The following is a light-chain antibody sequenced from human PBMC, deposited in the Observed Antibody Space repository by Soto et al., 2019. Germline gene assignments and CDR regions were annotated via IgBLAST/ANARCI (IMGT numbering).Light chain of an antibody. Sequence: MLMTQSPATLSLSPGERATLSCRASQSVSSYLAWYQQKPGQAPRLLIYDASNRATGIPARFSGSGSGTDFTLTISSLEPEDFAVYYCQQRSNWITFGQGTRLE. CDR2: DAS. CDR3: QQRSNWIT. J-gene: IGKJ5*01. CDR1: QSVSSY. V-gene: IGKV3-11*01.